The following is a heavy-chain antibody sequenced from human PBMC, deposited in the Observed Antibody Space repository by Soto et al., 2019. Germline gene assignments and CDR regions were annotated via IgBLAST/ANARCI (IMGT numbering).Heavy chain of an antibody. Sequence: ASVKVSCKASGYTFTSYAMHWVRQAPGQRLEWMGWINAGNGNTKYSQKFQGRVTITRDTSASTAYMELSSLRSEDTAVYYCAREMTTVTTGPFDYWGQGTLVTVSS. CDR1: GYTFTSYA. V-gene: IGHV1-3*01. D-gene: IGHD4-17*01. CDR2: INAGNGNT. CDR3: AREMTTVTTGPFDY. J-gene: IGHJ4*02.